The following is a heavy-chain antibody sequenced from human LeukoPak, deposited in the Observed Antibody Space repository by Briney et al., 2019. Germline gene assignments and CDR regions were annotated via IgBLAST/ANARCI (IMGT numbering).Heavy chain of an antibody. CDR3: AKGWGLFDI. CDR2: ISWNSGSI. CDR1: GFTFDDYA. D-gene: IGHD1-26*01. V-gene: IGHV3-9*01. J-gene: IGHJ3*02. Sequence: GGSLRLSCAASGFTFDDYAMHWVRQAPGKGLEWVSGISWNSGSIGYADSVKGRFTISRDNAKNSLYLQMNSLRAEDTALYYCAKGWGLFDIWGQGTMVTVSS.